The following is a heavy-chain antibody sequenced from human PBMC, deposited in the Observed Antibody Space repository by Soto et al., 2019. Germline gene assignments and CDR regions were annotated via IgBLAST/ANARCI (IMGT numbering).Heavy chain of an antibody. CDR3: AKGLNIPFDP. CDR2: ISGNGGDT. Sequence: EVQLLESGGGLVQPGGSLRLSCAASGFTFNSYAMSWVRQAPGKGLECVSSISGNGGDTYYADSVKGRFTVSRDNSQTTLYLQMNSVRAEDTDIYYCAKGLNIPFDPWGQGTLVTVSS. V-gene: IGHV3-23*01. D-gene: IGHD2-21*01. CDR1: GFTFNSYA. J-gene: IGHJ5*02.